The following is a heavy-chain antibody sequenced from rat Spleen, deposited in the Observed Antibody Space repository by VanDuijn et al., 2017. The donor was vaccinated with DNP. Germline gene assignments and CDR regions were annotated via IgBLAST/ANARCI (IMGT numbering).Heavy chain of an antibody. D-gene: IGHD1-6*01. CDR2: ISTSGSKI. V-gene: IGHV5-46*01. Sequence: EVLLVESGGGLLQPGRSMKLSCAASGFTFSTFPMAWVRQAPTKGLEWVATISTSGSKIYYPDPVKGRFTISRDNAKSSLFLQMNSLTSEDTATYYCTRQDYYFNKGGWFAYWGQGTLVTVSS. CDR3: TRQDYYFNKGGWFAY. CDR1: GFTFSTFP. J-gene: IGHJ3*01.